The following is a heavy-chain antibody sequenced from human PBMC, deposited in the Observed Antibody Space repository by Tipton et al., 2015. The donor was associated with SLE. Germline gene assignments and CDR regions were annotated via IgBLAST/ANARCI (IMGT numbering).Heavy chain of an antibody. J-gene: IGHJ6*03. CDR2: IYNSGIT. CDR1: GDSFSSGSSS. V-gene: IGHV4-61*02. Sequence: TLSLTCTVSGDSFSSGSSSWNWVRQPAGKGLEWIRLIYNSGITNYNPSLQSRVTLSVDMSKNQFSLRLSSVTAADTGVYYCVKSVVVVSPRDYYYYMDVWGKGTTVTVSS. D-gene: IGHD2-15*01. CDR3: VKSVVVVSPRDYYYYMDV.